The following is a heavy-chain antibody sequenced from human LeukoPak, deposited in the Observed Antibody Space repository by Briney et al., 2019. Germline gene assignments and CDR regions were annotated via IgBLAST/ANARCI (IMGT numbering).Heavy chain of an antibody. V-gene: IGHV1-18*01. CDR1: GYTFTSYG. CDR3: VRDVLHRIHYDSSAYYPGSSY. CDR2: ISAYNAYT. Sequence: GASVKVFCKASGYTFTSYGITWVRQAPGQGLEWMGWISAYNAYTYYAQKLQGRVTMTTDTSTSTAYMELRSLRSDDTAVYYCVRDVLHRIHYDSSAYYPGSSYWGQGTLVTVSS. J-gene: IGHJ4*02. D-gene: IGHD3-22*01.